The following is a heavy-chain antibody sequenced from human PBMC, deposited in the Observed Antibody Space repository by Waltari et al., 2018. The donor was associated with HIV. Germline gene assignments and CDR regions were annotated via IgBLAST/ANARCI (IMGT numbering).Heavy chain of an antibody. D-gene: IGHD6-19*01. V-gene: IGHV4-34*01. CDR3: ARAAHSSGWQHLDL. Sequence: QVQLQQWGAGLLKPSETLSLTCAVYGGPLSGHCWSWIRQSPGKGLESIGEINLDRSISYNPSLKSRVTISLDTSRSQFSLKLSYVTAADTAVYYCARAAHSSGWQHLDLWGRGTLVTVSS. CDR1: GGPLSGHC. CDR2: INLDRSI. J-gene: IGHJ2*01.